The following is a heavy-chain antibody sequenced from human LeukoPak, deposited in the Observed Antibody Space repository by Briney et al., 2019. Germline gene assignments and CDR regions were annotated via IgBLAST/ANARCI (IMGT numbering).Heavy chain of an antibody. J-gene: IGHJ4*02. CDR3: AKEYGSSWYVNDFDY. CDR2: IGIDSGNT. V-gene: IGHV3-48*01. D-gene: IGHD6-13*01. CDR1: GFTFSDYS. Sequence: GGSLRLSCAASGFTFSDYSMNWVRQAPGKGLEWISYIGIDSGNTNYADSVKGRFTISRDNSKNTLYLQMNSLRAEDTAVYYCAKEYGSSWYVNDFDYWGQGTLVTVSS.